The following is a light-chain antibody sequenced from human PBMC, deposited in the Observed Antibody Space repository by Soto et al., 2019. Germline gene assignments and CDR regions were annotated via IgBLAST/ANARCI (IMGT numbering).Light chain of an antibody. CDR1: QSVDSRY. J-gene: IGKJ2*03. CDR2: AVS. CDR3: QQYGKSPRYS. V-gene: IGKV3-20*01. Sequence: DIVLTQSPGTLSLSPGERATLSCRASQSVDSRYLAWYQRKPGQAPRLLIYAVSSRATGIPDRFSASGSGTDFTLTISRLEPEDFAYYYCQQYGKSPRYSFGQGTKLEIK.